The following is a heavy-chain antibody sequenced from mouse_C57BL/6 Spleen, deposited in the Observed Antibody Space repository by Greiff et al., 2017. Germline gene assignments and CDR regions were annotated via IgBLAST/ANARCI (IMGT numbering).Heavy chain of an antibody. CDR2: IYPGDGDT. Sequence: QVQLKQSGPELVKPGASVKISCKASGFAFSSSWMSWVKQRPGTGLEWIGRIYPGDGDTNYNGKFKGKATLTADKSSSTAYMQLSSLTSEDSAVYFCARNRSGPYYLDDWGQGTTLTVSS. CDR3: ARNRSGPYYLDD. V-gene: IGHV1-82*01. D-gene: IGHD3-2*02. CDR1: GFAFSSSW. J-gene: IGHJ2*01.